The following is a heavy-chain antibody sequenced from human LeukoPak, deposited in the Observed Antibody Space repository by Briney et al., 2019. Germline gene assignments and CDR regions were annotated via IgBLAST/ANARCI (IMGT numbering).Heavy chain of an antibody. CDR2: IDNRGDT. J-gene: IGHJ3*02. Sequence: SQTLSLTCTVSGDSITSDNYFWSWIRQHPGEGLEWIGYIDNRGDTYYNPSLGSRVTLSIDTSKKQFSLNLSSVTAADTAVYYCAREVMAPSATDAFDIWGQGTMVTVSS. V-gene: IGHV4-31*03. D-gene: IGHD2-2*01. CDR3: AREVMAPSATDAFDI. CDR1: GDSITSDNYF.